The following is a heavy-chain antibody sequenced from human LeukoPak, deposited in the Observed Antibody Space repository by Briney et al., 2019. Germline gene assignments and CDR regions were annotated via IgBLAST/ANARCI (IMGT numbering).Heavy chain of an antibody. CDR2: IRWNSGRI. V-gene: IGHV3-9*01. J-gene: IGHJ4*02. Sequence: GGSLRLSCAASGFTFDDYAMHWVRHAPGKGLEWVSGIRWNSGRIGYADSVKGRFTISRDNAKNSLYLQMNSLRAQDTALYYCAKDTSDIAAAGSLFDYWGQGTLVTVSS. CDR1: GFTFDDYA. CDR3: AKDTSDIAAAGSLFDY. D-gene: IGHD6-13*01.